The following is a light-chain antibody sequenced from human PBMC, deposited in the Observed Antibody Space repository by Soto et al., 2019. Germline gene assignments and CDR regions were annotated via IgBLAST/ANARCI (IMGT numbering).Light chain of an antibody. CDR2: GAS. V-gene: IGKV3-15*01. Sequence: EIVMTQSPATLSASPGERATLSCRASQSVSSNLAWYQQKPGQAPRLLIYGASTRATGVPARFRGTASGTEVTLAIRSPQSEDFSEYYCQHYNNWPPWTFGRGTKVEIK. CDR1: QSVSSN. CDR3: QHYNNWPPWT. J-gene: IGKJ1*01.